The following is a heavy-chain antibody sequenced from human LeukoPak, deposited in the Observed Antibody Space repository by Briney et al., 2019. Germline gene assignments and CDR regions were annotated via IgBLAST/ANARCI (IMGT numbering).Heavy chain of an antibody. CDR2: IRYDGSNK. J-gene: IGHJ4*02. D-gene: IGHD6-13*01. V-gene: IGHV3-30*02. CDR3: AKDLSSSWYYFDY. Sequence: QTGGSLRLSCAASGFTFSSYGMHWVRQAPGKGLEWVAFIRYDGSNKYYADSVKGRFTISRDNSKNTLYLQMNSLRAEDTAVYYCAKDLSSSWYYFDYWGQGTLVTVSS. CDR1: GFTFSSYG.